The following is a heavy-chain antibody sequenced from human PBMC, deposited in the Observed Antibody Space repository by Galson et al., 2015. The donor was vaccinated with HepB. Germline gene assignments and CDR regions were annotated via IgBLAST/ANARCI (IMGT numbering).Heavy chain of an antibody. CDR1: RPSFGDFA. Sequence: SLRLSCAISRPSFGDFAIGWFRRAPGKGLEWVGFIRSNNYGGTIRYAASLRGRFRISRDDSKNIAYLQMNSLRTDDTAVYFCTSGNFDGHFDHWGQGSRVTVSS. J-gene: IGHJ5*02. CDR2: IRSNNYGGTI. V-gene: IGHV3-49*03. D-gene: IGHD1-7*01. CDR3: TSGNFDGHFDH.